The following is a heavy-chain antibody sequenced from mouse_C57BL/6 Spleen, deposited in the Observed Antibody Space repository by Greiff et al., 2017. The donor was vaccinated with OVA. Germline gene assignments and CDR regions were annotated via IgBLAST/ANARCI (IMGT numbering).Heavy chain of an antibody. CDR3: ARKGDSAWYFDV. J-gene: IGHJ1*03. V-gene: IGHV1-81*01. Sequence: QVQLQQSGAELARPGASVKLSCKASGYTFTSYGISWVKQRTGQGLEWIGEIYPRSGNTYYNEKFKGKATLTADKSSSTAYMELRSLTSEDSAVYFCARKGDSAWYFDVWGTGTTVTVSS. CDR1: GYTFTSYG. D-gene: IGHD2-12*01. CDR2: IYPRSGNT.